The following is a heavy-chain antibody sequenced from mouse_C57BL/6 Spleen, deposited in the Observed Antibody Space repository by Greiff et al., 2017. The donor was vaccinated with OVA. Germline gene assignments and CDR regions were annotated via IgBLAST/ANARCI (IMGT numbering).Heavy chain of an antibody. J-gene: IGHJ3*01. CDR2: IYPGSGST. CDR1: GYTFTSYW. CDR3: ARWGSYGNYGAWFAY. V-gene: IGHV1-55*01. D-gene: IGHD2-1*01. Sequence: VQLQQPGAELVKPGASVKMSCKASGYTFTSYWITWVKQRPGQGLEWIGDIYPGSGSTNYNEKFKSKATLTVDTSSSTAYMQLSSLTSEDSAVYYGARWGSYGNYGAWFAYWGQGTLVTVSA.